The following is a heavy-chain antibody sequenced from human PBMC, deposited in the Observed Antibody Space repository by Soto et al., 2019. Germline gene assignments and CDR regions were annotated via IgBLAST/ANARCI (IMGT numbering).Heavy chain of an antibody. D-gene: IGHD4-17*01. CDR1: GFTFSSYT. CDR3: ARDSPIYGDYALDY. J-gene: IGHJ4*02. CDR2: ISSSSSYI. Sequence: EVQLVESGGGLVKPGGSLRLSCAASGFTFSSYTMNWVRQAPGKGLEWVSSISSSSSYIYYADSVKGRFTISRDNAKNSLYLQMNSFRAEDTAVYYCARDSPIYGDYALDYWGQGTLFTVSS. V-gene: IGHV3-21*01.